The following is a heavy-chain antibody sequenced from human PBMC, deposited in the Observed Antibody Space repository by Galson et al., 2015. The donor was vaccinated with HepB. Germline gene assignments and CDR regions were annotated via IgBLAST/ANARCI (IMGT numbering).Heavy chain of an antibody. CDR3: ARGHVWYYYDSSGYSNDY. Sequence: SCKASGYTFTGYYMHWVRQAPGQGLEWMGWINPNSGGTNYAQKFQGRVTMTRDTSISTAYMELSRLRSDDTAVYYCARGHVWYYYDSSGYSNDYWGQGTLVTVSS. J-gene: IGHJ4*02. CDR2: INPNSGGT. D-gene: IGHD3-22*01. CDR1: GYTFTGYY. V-gene: IGHV1-2*02.